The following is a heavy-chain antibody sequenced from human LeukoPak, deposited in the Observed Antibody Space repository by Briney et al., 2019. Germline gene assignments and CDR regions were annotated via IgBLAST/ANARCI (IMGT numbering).Heavy chain of an antibody. CDR3: ARSPTRGLRVGEFDF. CDR2: ISYDEDNK. Sequence: GRSLRLSCAASGFPFSYYSMHWVRHAPGKGLGWVAVISYDEDNKYYADSVKGRFAISRDNSKNTLYLQKNSLRAGNTAVYYCARSPTRGLRVGEFDFWGQGNLVTVSS. J-gene: IGHJ4*02. D-gene: IGHD1-26*01. V-gene: IGHV3-30*09. CDR1: GFPFSYYS.